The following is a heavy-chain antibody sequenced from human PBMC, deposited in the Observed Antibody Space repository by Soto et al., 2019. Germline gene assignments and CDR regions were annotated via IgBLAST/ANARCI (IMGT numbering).Heavy chain of an antibody. Sequence: VKVSCKASGYTFTTHAMHWVRQAPGQRLEWMGWINVGHGNTEYSQKFQGRITITRDTSASTVYMELSSLRSEDTALYYCARVNGASYYNILTGYYDPTYDHWGQGTLVTVSS. D-gene: IGHD3-9*01. J-gene: IGHJ4*02. CDR1: GYTFTTHA. V-gene: IGHV1-3*01. CDR3: ARVNGASYYNILTGYYDPTYDH. CDR2: INVGHGNT.